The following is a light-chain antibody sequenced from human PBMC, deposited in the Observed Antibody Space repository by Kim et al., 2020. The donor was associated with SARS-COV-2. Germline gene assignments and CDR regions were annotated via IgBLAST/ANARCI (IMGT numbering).Light chain of an antibody. Sequence: SYELTQPPSVSVSPGQTARITCSGDALSKQYVYWFQQKPGQAPVVVIYEDTERPSGIPERFSGSTSGTTVTLTISGVQAEDEADYYCQSADSSDTFWVFGGGTQLTVL. CDR3: QSADSSDTFWV. J-gene: IGLJ3*02. CDR2: EDT. V-gene: IGLV3-25*03. CDR1: ALSKQY.